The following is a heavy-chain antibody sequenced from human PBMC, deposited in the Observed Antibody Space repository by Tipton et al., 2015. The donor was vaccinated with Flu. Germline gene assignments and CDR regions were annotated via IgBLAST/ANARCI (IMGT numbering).Heavy chain of an antibody. D-gene: IGHD3-10*01. CDR2: ISYNGGSK. Sequence: SLRLSCQASGFTFASYAMHWVRQAPGKGLQWVAVISYNGGSKNYADSVKGRFTISRDNTKNTLYLQMDSPTREDTAVYFCARDRGSSTSGDYGMDVWGQGTAVTVS. CDR3: ARDRGSSTSGDYGMDV. J-gene: IGHJ6*02. V-gene: IGHV3-30*01. CDR1: GFTFASYA.